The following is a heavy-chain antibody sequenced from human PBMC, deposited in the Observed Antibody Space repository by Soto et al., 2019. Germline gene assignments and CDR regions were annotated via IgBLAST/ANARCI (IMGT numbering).Heavy chain of an antibody. Sequence: SETLSLTCTVSRSSINSSGYYWGWIRQPPGKGLEWIGSMFYGVSTYYNPSLKSRVTVSVDTSKNQFSLNLRSVTAADTAVYYCARLPSRHLVDYWGQGTLVTVSS. CDR3: ARLPSRHLVDY. CDR2: MFYGVST. V-gene: IGHV4-39*01. D-gene: IGHD3-3*02. CDR1: RSSINSSGYY. J-gene: IGHJ4*02.